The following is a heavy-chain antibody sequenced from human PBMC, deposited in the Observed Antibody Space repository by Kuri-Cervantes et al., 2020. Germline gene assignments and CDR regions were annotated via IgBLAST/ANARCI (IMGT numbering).Heavy chain of an antibody. CDR3: ARQVTGAVAGGRYFDS. CDR1: GGSISSSSYY. V-gene: IGHV4-39*01. CDR2: IYYSGTT. D-gene: IGHD6-19*01. Sequence: SETLSLTCTVSGGSISSSSYYWGWIRQPPGKGLEWFGNIYYSGTTYYNASLKSRVTISVDTSKNQFSLRLSSVPAADTAVFYCARQVTGAVAGGRYFDSWGQGMLVTVSS. J-gene: IGHJ4*02.